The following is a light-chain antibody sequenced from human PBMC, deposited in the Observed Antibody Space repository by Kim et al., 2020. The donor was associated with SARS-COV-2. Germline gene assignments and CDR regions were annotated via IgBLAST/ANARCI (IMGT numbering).Light chain of an antibody. CDR1: QSVITF. Sequence: SASIGDRVIITCRASQSVITFLDWYQQRPGKGPKPLIYAASSLQSGVPSRFSGSGSGTDFTLTISSLQPEDFATYYCQQSYTFPYTFGQGTKLEIK. V-gene: IGKV1-39*01. CDR3: QQSYTFPYT. CDR2: AAS. J-gene: IGKJ2*01.